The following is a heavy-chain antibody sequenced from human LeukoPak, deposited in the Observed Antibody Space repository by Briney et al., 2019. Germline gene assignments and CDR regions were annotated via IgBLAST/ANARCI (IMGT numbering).Heavy chain of an antibody. D-gene: IGHD3-22*01. CDR3: AREPRSYYYDSSGYPSGMDV. V-gene: IGHV3-23*01. CDR2: ISGSGGST. Sequence: GGSLRLSCAASGFTFSSYAMSWVRQAPGKGLEWVSAISGSGGSTYYADSVKGRFTISRDNSKNTLYLQMNSLRAEDTAVYYCAREPRSYYYDSSGYPSGMDVWGQGTTVTVSS. CDR1: GFTFSSYA. J-gene: IGHJ6*02.